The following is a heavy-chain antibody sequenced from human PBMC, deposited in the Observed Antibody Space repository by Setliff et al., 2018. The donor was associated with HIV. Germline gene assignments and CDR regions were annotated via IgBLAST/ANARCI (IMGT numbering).Heavy chain of an antibody. CDR1: GGSISSGSYY. J-gene: IGHJ4*02. CDR3: ARDGMVRGSKAFGY. CDR2: IYTSGST. Sequence: LSLTCTVSGGSISSGSYYWSWIRQPAGKGLEWTGRIYTSGSTNYNPSLKSRVTISVDTSKNQFSLKLSSVTAADTAVYYCARDGMVRGSKAFGYWGQGTLVTV. D-gene: IGHD3-10*01. V-gene: IGHV4-61*02.